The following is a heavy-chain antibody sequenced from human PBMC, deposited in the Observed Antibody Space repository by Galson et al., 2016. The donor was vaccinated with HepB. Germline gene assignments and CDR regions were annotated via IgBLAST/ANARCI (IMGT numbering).Heavy chain of an antibody. CDR1: GFAFSSYA. CDR3: ANLRGGYSGPRYYDYYNGMDV. V-gene: IGHV3-23*01. CDR2: ISDSGRTT. J-gene: IGHJ6*02. Sequence: SLRLSCAASGFAFSSYAMSWVRQAPGKGLEWVSAISDSGRTTYYTDSVKGRFTISRDNSRNTLHLQMNSLTAEETAIYYCANLRGGYSGPRYYDYYNGMDVWLQGTTCTVSS. D-gene: IGHD5-12*01.